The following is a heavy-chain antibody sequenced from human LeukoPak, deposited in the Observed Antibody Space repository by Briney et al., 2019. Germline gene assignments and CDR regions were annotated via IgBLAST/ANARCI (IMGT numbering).Heavy chain of an antibody. D-gene: IGHD3-10*01. V-gene: IGHV3-30*18. Sequence: AGGSLRLSCAASGFTFSSYAMTWVRQAPGKGLEWVAYISYAGTNKYYPDSVKGRFTISRDNSKNTLYLQMNSLRADDTAVYFCAKPGSGSYPQYFQHWGQGTLVTVSS. CDR1: GFTFSSYA. CDR3: AKPGSGSYPQYFQH. CDR2: ISYAGTNK. J-gene: IGHJ1*01.